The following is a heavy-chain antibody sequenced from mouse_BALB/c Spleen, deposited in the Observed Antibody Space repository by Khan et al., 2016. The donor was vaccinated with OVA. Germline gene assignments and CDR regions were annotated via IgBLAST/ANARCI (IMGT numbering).Heavy chain of an antibody. D-gene: IGHD1-1*01. CDR3: ARDRYYYGRGLAY. V-gene: IGHV2-6-7*01. J-gene: IGHJ3*01. Sequence: VQLQESGPGLVAPSQSLSITCTVSGFSLTGYGVNWVRQPPGKGLEWLGMIWGDGSTDYNSALKSRLSISKDNSKNQAFLKMNSLQTDDTARYYCARDRYYYGRGLAYWGQGTLVTVSA. CDR2: IWGDGST. CDR1: GFSLTGYG.